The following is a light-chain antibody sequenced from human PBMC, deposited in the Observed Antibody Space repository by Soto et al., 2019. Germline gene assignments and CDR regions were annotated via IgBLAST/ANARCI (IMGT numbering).Light chain of an antibody. CDR2: SNN. CDR1: SSNVGSNT. Sequence: PSASGAPGQRVTISCSGSSSNVGSNTVSWYQQFPGTAPKLLIHSNNKRPSGVPDRFSGSKSGTSASLAISGLQSEDEANYYCAAWDDSLNASVFGGGTKVTVL. V-gene: IGLV1-44*01. J-gene: IGLJ1*01. CDR3: AAWDDSLNASV.